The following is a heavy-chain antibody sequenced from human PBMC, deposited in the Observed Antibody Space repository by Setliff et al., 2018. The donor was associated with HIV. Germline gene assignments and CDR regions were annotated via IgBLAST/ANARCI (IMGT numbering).Heavy chain of an antibody. Sequence: GESLKISCKASGFDFTKYWIGWVRQMPGKGLEWMGIVYGGDSDTRYNPSFEGQVTMSADRSITTAYLQWSRLKASDTAMYYCARQPGRAAMGRENYYYYYMDVWGKGTAVTVSS. V-gene: IGHV5-51*01. CDR1: GFDFTKYW. J-gene: IGHJ6*03. D-gene: IGHD2-2*01. CDR3: ARQPGRAAMGRENYYYYYMDV. CDR2: VYGGDSDT.